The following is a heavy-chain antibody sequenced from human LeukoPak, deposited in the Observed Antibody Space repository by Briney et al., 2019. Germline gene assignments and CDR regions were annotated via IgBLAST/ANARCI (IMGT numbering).Heavy chain of an antibody. CDR1: GGSFSGYY. CDR2: INHSGST. Sequence: SGTLSLTCAVYGGSFSGYYWSWIRQPPGKGLEWIGEINHSGSTNYNPSLKSRVTISVDTSKNQFSLKLSSVTAADTAVYYCARDRYYDILTGLAGVGYWGQGTLVTVSS. D-gene: IGHD3-9*01. V-gene: IGHV4-34*01. CDR3: ARDRYYDILTGLAGVGY. J-gene: IGHJ4*02.